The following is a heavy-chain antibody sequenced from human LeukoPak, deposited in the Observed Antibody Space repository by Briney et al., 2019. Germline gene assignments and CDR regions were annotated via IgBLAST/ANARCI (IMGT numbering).Heavy chain of an antibody. CDR1: GDPISSGGYY. D-gene: IGHD3-10*01. CDR3: ARDGDYYGSGNFDY. J-gene: IGHJ4*02. CDR2: IHRSGTT. V-gene: IGHV4-30-2*01. Sequence: SETLSLTCTVSGDPISSGGYYWSWIRQPPGKGLEWIGYIHRSGTTYYNPSLKSRVTISVDTSKNQFSLKLSSVTAADTAVYYCARDGDYYGSGNFDYWAQGTLFTVSS.